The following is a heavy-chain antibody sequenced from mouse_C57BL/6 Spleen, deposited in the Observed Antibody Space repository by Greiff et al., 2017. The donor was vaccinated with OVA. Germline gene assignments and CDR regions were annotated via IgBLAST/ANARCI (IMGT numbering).Heavy chain of an antibody. D-gene: IGHD2-4*01. CDR2: ISYDGSN. Sequence: EVQLQESGPGLVKPSQSLSLTCSVTGYSITSGYYWNWIRQFPGNKLEWMGYISYDGSNNYNPSLKNRISITRDTSKNQFFLKLNSVTTEDTATYYCAREGGYYDYGGDYWGQGTSVTVSS. V-gene: IGHV3-6*01. CDR1: GYSITSGYY. J-gene: IGHJ4*01. CDR3: AREGGYYDYGGDY.